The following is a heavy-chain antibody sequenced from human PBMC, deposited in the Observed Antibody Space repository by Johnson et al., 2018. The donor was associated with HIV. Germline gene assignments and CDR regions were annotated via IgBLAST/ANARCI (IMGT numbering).Heavy chain of an antibody. CDR3: AKLEWPMEYAFDI. CDR2: ISGSSGST. Sequence: MMLVESGGGFVQPGRSLRLSCAASGFTFDDYAMHWVRQAPGKGLEWVSGISGSSGSTYYEDSVKGRFTISRDNSKKALFLQMNSLRAEDTAVFYCAKLEWPMEYAFDIWGQGTMVTVSS. J-gene: IGHJ3*02. V-gene: IGHV3-23*04. D-gene: IGHD3-3*01. CDR1: GFTFDDYA.